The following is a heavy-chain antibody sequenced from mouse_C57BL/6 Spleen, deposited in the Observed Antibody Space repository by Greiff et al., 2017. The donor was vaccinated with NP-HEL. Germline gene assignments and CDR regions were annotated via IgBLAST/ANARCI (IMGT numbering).Heavy chain of an antibody. Sequence: QVQLQQSGAELVKPGASVKISCKASGYAFSSYWMNWVKQRPGKGLEWIGQIYPGDGDTNYNGKFKGKATLTADKSSSTAYMQLSSLTSEDSAVYFCARSLYGNYGVVFDYWGQGTTLTVSS. V-gene: IGHV1-80*01. CDR2: IYPGDGDT. J-gene: IGHJ2*01. CDR1: GYAFSSYW. D-gene: IGHD2-1*01. CDR3: ARSLYGNYGVVFDY.